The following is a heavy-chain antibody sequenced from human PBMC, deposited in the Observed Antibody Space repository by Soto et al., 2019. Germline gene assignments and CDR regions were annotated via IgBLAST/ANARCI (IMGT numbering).Heavy chain of an antibody. CDR1: GYTFTGYY. CDR2: INPDSGGT. J-gene: IGHJ5*02. V-gene: IGHV1-2*02. Sequence: QVQLVQSGTDVKKPGASVKVSCKASGYTFTGYYMHCVRQAPGLGLEWMGWINPDSGGTNYAQKFQGRVTMTRDTSISTAYMELSRLESDDTAVYYCARAGYASSWYWFDPWGQGTLVTVSS. CDR3: ARAGYASSWYWFDP. D-gene: IGHD6-13*01.